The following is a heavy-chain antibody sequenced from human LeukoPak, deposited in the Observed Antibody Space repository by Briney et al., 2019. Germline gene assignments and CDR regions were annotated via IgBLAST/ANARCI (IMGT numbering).Heavy chain of an antibody. CDR2: IKQDGSEK. CDR3: ARNLYCSSTSCRPVNFDY. CDR1: GFTFSSYW. V-gene: IGHV3-7*01. Sequence: GGSLRLSCAASGFTFSSYWMSWVRQAPGKGLEWVANIKQDGSEKYYVDSVKGRFTISRDNAKNSLYLQMNSLRAEDTAVYYCARNLYCSSTSCRPVNFDYWGQGTLVTVSS. D-gene: IGHD2-2*01. J-gene: IGHJ4*02.